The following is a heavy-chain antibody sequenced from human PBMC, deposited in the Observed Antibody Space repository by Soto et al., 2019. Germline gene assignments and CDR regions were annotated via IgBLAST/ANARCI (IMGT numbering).Heavy chain of an antibody. CDR1: GFTFSSYA. CDR2: ISYDGSNK. V-gene: IGHV3-30-3*01. Sequence: QVQLVESGGGVVQPGRSLRLSCAASGFTFSSYAMHWVRQAPGKGLEWVAVISYDGSNKYYADSVKGRFTISRDNSKNTLYLQMNSLRAEDTAVYYCARDKYSSGWCFDYWGQGTLVTVSS. D-gene: IGHD6-19*01. CDR3: ARDKYSSGWCFDY. J-gene: IGHJ4*02.